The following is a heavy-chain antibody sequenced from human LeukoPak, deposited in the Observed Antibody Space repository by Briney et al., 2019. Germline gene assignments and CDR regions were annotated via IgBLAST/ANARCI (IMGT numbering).Heavy chain of an antibody. D-gene: IGHD3-10*01. Sequence: SETLSLTCTVSGGSMKSYYWSWIRQPAGKGMEWIGRIYTTGTTNYNPSLKSRVTMSIDTSKNHFSLNLRSVTAADTAVYYCARESTFFYGSGNYVYFDQWGQGTLVTVSS. CDR3: ARESTFFYGSGNYVYFDQ. CDR2: IYTTGTT. J-gene: IGHJ4*02. V-gene: IGHV4-4*07. CDR1: GGSMKSYY.